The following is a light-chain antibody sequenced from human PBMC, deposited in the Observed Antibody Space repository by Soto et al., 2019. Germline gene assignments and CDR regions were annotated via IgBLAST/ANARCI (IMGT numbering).Light chain of an antibody. CDR3: QQYHNWPPYT. V-gene: IGKV3-15*01. J-gene: IGKJ2*01. CDR2: GAS. CDR1: QSVSTI. Sequence: EIVITQTPATLSVSPGERATLSCRASQSVSTILAWYQQKPGQAPRLLMYGASTRATGIPARFSGSGSGTEFTLTISSLQSEDFAVYYCQQYHNWPPYTFGQGTKLEIK.